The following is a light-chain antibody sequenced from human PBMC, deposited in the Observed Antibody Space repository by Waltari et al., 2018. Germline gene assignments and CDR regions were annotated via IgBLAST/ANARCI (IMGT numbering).Light chain of an antibody. Sequence: QSVLTQPPSVSGAPGQRVTISCTGSSSNIGAGYDVHWYQQLPGTAPKLLIYGNSHRPSGVPYRFSGSKSGTSASLAIPRPQAEDEAYYYCQSYDSSLSVVFGGGTKLTVL. CDR2: GNS. J-gene: IGLJ2*01. CDR1: SSNIGAGYD. V-gene: IGLV1-40*01. CDR3: QSYDSSLSVV.